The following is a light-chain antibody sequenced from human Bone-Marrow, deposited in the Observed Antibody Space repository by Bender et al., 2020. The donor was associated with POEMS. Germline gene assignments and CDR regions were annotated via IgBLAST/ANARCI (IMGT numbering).Light chain of an antibody. J-gene: IGLJ3*02. CDR3: AAWDASLNAL. CDR2: INN. V-gene: IGLV1-44*01. Sequence: QSVLTQPPSASGTPGQRVTISCSGSSSNIGTNPVNWYQQLPGTAPKLLIYINNQRPSGVPARFSGSTSGTSASLAISGLQSEDEGDYYCAAWDASLNALFGGGTKLTVL. CDR1: SSNIGTNP.